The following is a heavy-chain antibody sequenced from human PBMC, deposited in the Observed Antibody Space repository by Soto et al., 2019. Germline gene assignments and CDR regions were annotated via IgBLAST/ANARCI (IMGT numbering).Heavy chain of an antibody. CDR3: AKRLRGQSLSQNSGYEWDGYYYYGMDV. J-gene: IGHJ6*02. Sequence: PGGLLRLSRAASGFTFSSFGMSWVRQARGKGLEWVSAISGSGGSTYYADSVKGRFTISRDNSKNTLYLQMNSLRAEDTAVYYCAKRLRGQSLSQNSGYEWDGYYYYGMDVWGQGTTVTVSS. D-gene: IGHD5-12*01. V-gene: IGHV3-23*01. CDR2: ISGSGGST. CDR1: GFTFSSFG.